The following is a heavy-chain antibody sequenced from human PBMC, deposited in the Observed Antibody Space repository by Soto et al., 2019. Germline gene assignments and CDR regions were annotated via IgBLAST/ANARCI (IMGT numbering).Heavy chain of an antibody. V-gene: IGHV3-30-3*01. CDR2: ISYDGSNK. CDR3: ARDSLGYSSSGDYYYGMDV. D-gene: IGHD6-13*01. CDR1: GFTFSSYA. Sequence: SGGSLRLSCAASGFTFSSYAMHWVRQAPGKGLEWVAVISYDGSNKYYADSVKGRFTISRDNSKNTLYLQMNSLRAEDTAVYYCARDSLGYSSSGDYYYGMDVWGQGTTVTVSS. J-gene: IGHJ6*02.